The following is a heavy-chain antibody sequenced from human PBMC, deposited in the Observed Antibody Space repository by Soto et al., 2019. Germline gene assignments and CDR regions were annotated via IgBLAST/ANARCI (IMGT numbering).Heavy chain of an antibody. J-gene: IGHJ6*02. Sequence: XESLSLSFAASCFTFSSYGMHWVRQTPGKGLVWVSRINSDGSSTSYADSVKGRFTISRDNAKNTLYLQMNSLRAEDTAVYYCARSITGNHYYYYGMDVWGQGTTVTVSS. V-gene: IGHV3-74*01. CDR1: CFTFSSYG. CDR2: INSDGSST. CDR3: ARSITGNHYYYYGMDV. D-gene: IGHD1-20*01.